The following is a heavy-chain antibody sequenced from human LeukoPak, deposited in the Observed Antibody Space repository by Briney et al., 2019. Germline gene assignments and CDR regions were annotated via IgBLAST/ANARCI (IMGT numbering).Heavy chain of an antibody. J-gene: IGHJ4*02. CDR2: ISYDGSNK. CDR3: ARVMGRGAMAPFDY. Sequence: GRSLRLSCAASGFTFSSYAMHWVRQAPGKGLEWVAVISYDGSNKYYADSVKGRFTISRDNSKNTLYLQMNSLRAEDTAVYYCARVMGRGAMAPFDYWGQGTWSPSPQ. D-gene: IGHD3-16*01. CDR1: GFTFSSYA. V-gene: IGHV3-30-3*01.